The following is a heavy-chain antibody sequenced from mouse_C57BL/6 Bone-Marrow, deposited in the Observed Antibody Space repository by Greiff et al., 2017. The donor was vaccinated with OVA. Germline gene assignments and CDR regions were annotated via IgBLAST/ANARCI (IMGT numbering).Heavy chain of an antibody. CDR2: INPGSGGT. D-gene: IGHD1-1*01. CDR3: ARRDYGSFAWFAY. Sequence: QVQLKESGAELVRPGTSVKVSCKASGYAFTNYLIEWVKQRPGQGLEWIGVINPGSGGTNYNEKFKGKATLTADKSSSTAYMQLSSLTSEDSAVYFCARRDYGSFAWFAYWGQGTLVTVSA. V-gene: IGHV1-54*01. J-gene: IGHJ3*01. CDR1: GYAFTNYL.